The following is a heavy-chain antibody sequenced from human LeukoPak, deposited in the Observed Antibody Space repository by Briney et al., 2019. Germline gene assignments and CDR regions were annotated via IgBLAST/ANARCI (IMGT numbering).Heavy chain of an antibody. D-gene: IGHD3-22*01. V-gene: IGHV1-46*01. Sequence: SVKVSCKASGYTFTGYYMHWVRQAPGQGLEWMGIINPSGGSTSYAQKFQGRVTMTRDTSTSTVYMELSSLRSEDTAVYYCARVGVSYYYDSSGYYNYWDYWGQGTLVTVSS. J-gene: IGHJ4*02. CDR1: GYTFTGYY. CDR3: ARVGVSYYYDSSGYYNYWDY. CDR2: INPSGGST.